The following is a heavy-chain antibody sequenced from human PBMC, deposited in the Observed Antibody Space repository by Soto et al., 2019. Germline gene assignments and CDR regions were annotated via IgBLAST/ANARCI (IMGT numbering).Heavy chain of an antibody. CDR1: GFSVSGFY. Sequence: QVQLVESGGGLVTPGGSLRLSRVASGFSVSGFYMSWIRQAPGKGLEWVSYISSGGGTIFYADSVKGRFTTSRDNAKNSLYLQMNSLRAEDTAVYYCAKKEYTSSWYGIDYWGQGTLVTVSS. CDR3: AKKEYTSSWYGIDY. CDR2: ISSGGGTI. D-gene: IGHD6-13*01. V-gene: IGHV3-11*01. J-gene: IGHJ4*02.